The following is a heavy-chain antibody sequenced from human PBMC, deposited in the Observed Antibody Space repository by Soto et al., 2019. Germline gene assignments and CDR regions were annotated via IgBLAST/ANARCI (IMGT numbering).Heavy chain of an antibody. D-gene: IGHD3-10*01. CDR2: IYYSGST. J-gene: IGHJ5*02. CDR1: GGSISSSSYY. Sequence: QLQLQESGPGLVKPSETLSLTCTVSGGSISSSSYYWGWIRQPPGKGLEWIGSIYYSGSTYYNPSLKSRVTISVDTSKNQFSLKLSSVTAADTAVYYCARNWVRGVNNWFDPWGQGTLVTVSS. V-gene: IGHV4-39*01. CDR3: ARNWVRGVNNWFDP.